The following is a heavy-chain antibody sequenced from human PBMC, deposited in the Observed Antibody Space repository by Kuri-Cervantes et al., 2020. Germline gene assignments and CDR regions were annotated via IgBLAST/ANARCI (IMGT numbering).Heavy chain of an antibody. CDR2: IYPSGRT. J-gene: IGHJ4*02. V-gene: IGHV4-4*02. Sequence: SETLSLTCAVSGGSISSDNWWSWVRQPPGKGLEWIGEIYPSGRTNYNPSLMSRVFISLDKSKNQFSLKLSSVTAADTAVYYCARGSRPYYYDSSGYSYYFDYWGQGALVTVSS. CDR1: GGSISSDNW. D-gene: IGHD3-22*01. CDR3: ARGSRPYYYDSSGYSYYFDY.